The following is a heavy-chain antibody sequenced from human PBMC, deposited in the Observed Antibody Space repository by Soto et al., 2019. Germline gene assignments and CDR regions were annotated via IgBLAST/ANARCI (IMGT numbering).Heavy chain of an antibody. J-gene: IGHJ6*03. Sequence: SVKVSCKASGFTFTSSAMQWVRQARGQRLEWIGWIVVGSGNTNYAQKFQERVTITRDVSTSTAYMELSSLRSEDTAVYYCAADTAPDYRFYYYYMDVWDKGTTVTVSS. CDR2: IVVGSGNT. D-gene: IGHD4-4*01. V-gene: IGHV1-58*02. CDR3: AADTAPDYRFYYYYMDV. CDR1: GFTFTSSA.